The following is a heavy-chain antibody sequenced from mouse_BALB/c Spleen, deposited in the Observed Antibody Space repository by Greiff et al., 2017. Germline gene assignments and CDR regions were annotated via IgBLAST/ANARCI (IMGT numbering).Heavy chain of an antibody. CDR1: GYTFTDYV. Sequence: VQLQQSGPELVKPGASVKMSCKASGYTFTDYVISWVKQRTGQGLEWIGEIYPGSGSTYYNEKFKGKATLTADKSSNTAYMQLSSLTSEDSAVYFCAAYYRYDGAWFAYWGQGTLVTVSA. CDR3: AAYYRYDGAWFAY. J-gene: IGHJ3*01. V-gene: IGHV1-81*01. D-gene: IGHD2-14*01. CDR2: IYPGSGST.